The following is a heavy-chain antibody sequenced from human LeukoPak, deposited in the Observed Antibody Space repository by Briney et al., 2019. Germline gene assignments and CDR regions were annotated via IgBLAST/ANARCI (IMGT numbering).Heavy chain of an antibody. V-gene: IGHV3-21*01. CDR1: GFTFSSYE. Sequence: GGSLRLSCAASGFTFSSYEMNWVRQAPGKGLEWVSFISSSSSYIYYADSVKGRFTISRDNAKNSLYLQMNSLRAEDTAVYYCARVRVVVPAAIDYYYAMDVWGQGTTVTVSS. J-gene: IGHJ6*02. CDR2: ISSSSSYI. D-gene: IGHD2-2*01. CDR3: ARVRVVVPAAIDYYYAMDV.